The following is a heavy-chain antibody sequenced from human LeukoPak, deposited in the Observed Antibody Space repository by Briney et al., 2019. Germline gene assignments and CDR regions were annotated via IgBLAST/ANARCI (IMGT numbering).Heavy chain of an antibody. Sequence: PGRSLRLSCAASGFTFSSYGMHWVRQAPGKGLEWVAVISYDGSNKYYADSVKGRFTISRDNSKNTLYLQMNSLRAEDTAVYYCARGEVGATMSFDYWGQGTLVTVSS. CDR3: ARGEVGATMSFDY. D-gene: IGHD1-26*01. V-gene: IGHV3-30*03. J-gene: IGHJ4*02. CDR2: ISYDGSNK. CDR1: GFTFSSYG.